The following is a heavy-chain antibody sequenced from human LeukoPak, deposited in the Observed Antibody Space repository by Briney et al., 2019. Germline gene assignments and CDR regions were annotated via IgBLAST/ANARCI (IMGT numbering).Heavy chain of an antibody. CDR1: GGTFSSYA. J-gene: IGHJ6*03. D-gene: IGHD6-19*01. V-gene: IGHV1-69*05. Sequence: GASVKVSCKASGGTFSSYAISWVRQAPGQGLEWMGGIIPIFGTANYAQKFQGRVTITRNTSISTAYMELSSLRSEDTAVYYCARGITVLSSGWYLREYYYYYMDVWGKGTTVTVSS. CDR3: ARGITVLSSGWYLREYYYYYMDV. CDR2: IIPIFGTA.